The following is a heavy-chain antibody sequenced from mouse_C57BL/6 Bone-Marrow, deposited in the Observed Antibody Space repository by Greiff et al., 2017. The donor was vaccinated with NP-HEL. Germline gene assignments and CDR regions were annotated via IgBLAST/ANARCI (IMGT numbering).Heavy chain of an antibody. J-gene: IGHJ4*01. D-gene: IGHD1-1*01. V-gene: IGHV5-6*02. CDR1: GFTFSSYG. CDR2: ISSGGSYT. Sequence: EVKVVESGGDLVKPGGSLKLSCAASGFTFSSYGMSWVRQTPDKRLELVATISSGGSYTYYPDSVKGRFTISRDNAKNTLYLQMSSLKSEDTAMYYCARRGITTVVRYYAMDYWGQGTSVTVSS. CDR3: ARRGITTVVRYYAMDY.